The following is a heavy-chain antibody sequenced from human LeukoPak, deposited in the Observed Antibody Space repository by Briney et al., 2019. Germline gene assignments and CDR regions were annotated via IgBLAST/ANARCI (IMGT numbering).Heavy chain of an antibody. CDR1: GFTFSSYA. J-gene: IGHJ3*01. Sequence: GGSLRLSCAASGFTFSSYAMNWVRQAPGKGLEWVGRIKSKSDGGTVEYAAPVEGRFTISRHDLRNMLFLQMNSLNTEDTAVYYCTSELRSLEWLLSSYALDVWGQGTMVTVSS. D-gene: IGHD3-3*01. CDR2: IKSKSDGGTV. CDR3: TSELRSLEWLLSSYALDV. V-gene: IGHV3-15*07.